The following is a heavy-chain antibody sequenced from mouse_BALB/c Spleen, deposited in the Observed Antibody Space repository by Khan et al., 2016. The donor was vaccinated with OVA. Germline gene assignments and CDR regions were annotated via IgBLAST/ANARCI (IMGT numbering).Heavy chain of an antibody. Sequence: EVQLQESGPGLVKPSQSLSLTCTVTGSSITSGYGWNWIRQFPGNTLEWMGYISYSGSTNYNPSLKSRISITRDTTKNQFFVQLNTVTTEDTATYYCARTARIKYWGQGTTLTVSS. CDR1: GSSITSGYG. CDR2: ISYSGST. J-gene: IGHJ2*01. CDR3: ARTARIKY. V-gene: IGHV3-2*02. D-gene: IGHD1-2*01.